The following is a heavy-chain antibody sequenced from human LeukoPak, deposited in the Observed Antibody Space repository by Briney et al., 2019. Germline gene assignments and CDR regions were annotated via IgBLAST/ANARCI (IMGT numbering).Heavy chain of an antibody. Sequence: GGSLRLSCAASGFTFSCYSMNWVRQAPGKGLEWVSSISSSSSYIYYADSVKGRFTISKDNAKNSLYLQMNSLRAEDTAVYYCARLGGTVVVPAAMFDYWGQGTLVTVSS. CDR3: ARLGGTVVVPAAMFDY. J-gene: IGHJ4*02. D-gene: IGHD2-2*01. CDR1: GFTFSCYS. V-gene: IGHV3-21*01. CDR2: ISSSSSYI.